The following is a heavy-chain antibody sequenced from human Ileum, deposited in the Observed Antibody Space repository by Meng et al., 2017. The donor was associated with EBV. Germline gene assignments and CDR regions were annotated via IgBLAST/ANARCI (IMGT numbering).Heavy chain of an antibody. D-gene: IGHD4-23*01. V-gene: IGHV7-4-1*02. CDR1: GYSLTSYG. Sequence: PQVTSGSYLNDAGPSVKVSCKASGYSLTSYGINWVRPAPGQGLEWMGWINTNTGDPTYAQAFTGRFVFSFDTFLNTAYLQISNLKAEDTAVYYCARDLRAVGKDLDYWGQGTLVTVSS. J-gene: IGHJ4*02. CDR3: ARDLRAVGKDLDY. CDR2: INTNTGDP.